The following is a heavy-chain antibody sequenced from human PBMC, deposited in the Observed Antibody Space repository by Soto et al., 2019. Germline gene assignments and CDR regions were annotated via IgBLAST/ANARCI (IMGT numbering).Heavy chain of an antibody. CDR3: ARGLEDDFWSSYSVTAKADYYYYMDV. CDR2: INHSGST. Sequence: SETLSLTCAVYGGSFSGYYWSWIRQPPGKGLEWIGEINHSGSTNYNPSLKSRVTISVDTSKNQFSLKLSSVTAADTAVYYCARGLEDDFWSSYSVTAKADYYYYMDVWGKGTTVTVSS. V-gene: IGHV4-34*01. J-gene: IGHJ6*03. CDR1: GGSFSGYY. D-gene: IGHD3-3*01.